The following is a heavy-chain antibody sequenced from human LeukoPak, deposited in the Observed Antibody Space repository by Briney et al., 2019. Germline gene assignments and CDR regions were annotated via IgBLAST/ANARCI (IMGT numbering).Heavy chain of an antibody. CDR2: ISGSGGST. D-gene: IGHD3-10*01. J-gene: IGHJ6*02. CDR3: AKALGARRTEGELLVYYYGMDV. Sequence: PGGSLRLSCAASGFTFSSYAMSWVRQAPGKGLEWVSAISGSGGSTYYADSVKGRFTISRDNSKNTLCLQMNSLRAEDTAVYYCAKALGARRTEGELLVYYYGMDVWGQGTTVTVSS. CDR1: GFTFSSYA. V-gene: IGHV3-23*01.